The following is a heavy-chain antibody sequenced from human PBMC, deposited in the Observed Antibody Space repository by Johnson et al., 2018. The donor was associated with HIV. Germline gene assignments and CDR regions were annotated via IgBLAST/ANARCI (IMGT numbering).Heavy chain of an antibody. D-gene: IGHD3-3*01. J-gene: IGHJ3*02. CDR2: ISYDGTDK. CDR3: AKDLGGSKPDEWATDYYDFSIAYPVQDPRAVVGVFDI. CDR1: GFTFSSYA. Sequence: VQVVESGGGVVQPGRSLRLSCAASGFTFSSYAMHWVHQAPGKGLEWVALISYDGTDKYYADSVKGRFTISRDNSKNTLYLQMNSLRVEDTAVYHGAKDLGGSKPDEWATDYYDFSIAYPVQDPRAVVGVFDIWGQGTMVTVSS. V-gene: IGHV3-30*04.